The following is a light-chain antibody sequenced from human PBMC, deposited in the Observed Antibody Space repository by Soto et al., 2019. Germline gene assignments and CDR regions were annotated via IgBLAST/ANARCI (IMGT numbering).Light chain of an antibody. CDR1: QSVDNN. CDR2: GSF. J-gene: IGKJ5*01. Sequence: EIVIRQSPVTLSASPSESSTLSGRPSQSVDNNVAWYQQKPGQAPRLLIVGSFARATGIPARFSGSGSGSEFTLTISGLQSEDLAVYYCQQYNDRPPITFGHGTRLEIK. CDR3: QQYNDRPPIT. V-gene: IGKV3-15*01.